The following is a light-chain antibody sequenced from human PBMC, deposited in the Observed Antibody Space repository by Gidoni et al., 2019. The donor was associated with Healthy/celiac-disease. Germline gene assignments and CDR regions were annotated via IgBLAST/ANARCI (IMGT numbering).Light chain of an antibody. CDR2: KAS. V-gene: IGKV1-5*03. CDR3: QQYNSYSWT. Sequence: DIQKTQSPSTLSASVGYRVTITCRASQSISSWLAWYQQKPGKAPKLLIYKASSLESGVPSRFSGSGSGTEFTLTISSLQPDDFATYYCQQYNSYSWTFGQGTQVEIK. J-gene: IGKJ1*01. CDR1: QSISSW.